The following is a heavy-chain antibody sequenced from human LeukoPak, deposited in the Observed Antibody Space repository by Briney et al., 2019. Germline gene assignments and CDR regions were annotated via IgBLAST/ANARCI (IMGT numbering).Heavy chain of an antibody. CDR3: ARHGDVGYGRGNYYGMDV. V-gene: IGHV4-39*01. D-gene: IGHD5-18*01. CDR2: IYYSGST. CDR1: GGSISSSSYY. J-gene: IGHJ6*02. Sequence: SETLSLTCTVSGGSISSSSYYRGWIRQPPGKGLEWIGSIYYSGSTYYNPSLKSRVTISVDTSKNQFSLKLSSVTAADTAVYCCARHGDVGYGRGNYYGMDVWGQGTTVTVSS.